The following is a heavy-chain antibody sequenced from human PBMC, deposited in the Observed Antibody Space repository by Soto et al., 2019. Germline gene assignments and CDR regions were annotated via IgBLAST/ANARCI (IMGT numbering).Heavy chain of an antibody. Sequence: ASVKVSCKASGYTFTSYYMHWVRQAPGQGLEWLGIINPSGGSTTYAQKFQGRVTMTRDTSTSTVYMELSSLRSEDTAVYSCARGYYFDTSGYYPFDYWGQGTPVTVSS. D-gene: IGHD3-22*01. CDR1: GYTFTSYY. V-gene: IGHV1-46*01. CDR2: INPSGGST. CDR3: ARGYYFDTSGYYPFDY. J-gene: IGHJ4*02.